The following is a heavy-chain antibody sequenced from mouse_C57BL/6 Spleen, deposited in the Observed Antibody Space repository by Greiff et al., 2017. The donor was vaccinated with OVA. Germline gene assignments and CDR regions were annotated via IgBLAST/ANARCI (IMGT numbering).Heavy chain of an antibody. CDR3: ARRRDFDY. Sequence: QVQLQQPGAELVKPGASVKLSCKASGYTFTSYWMQWVKQRPGQGLEWIGEIDPSDSYTNYNQKFKGKATLTVDTSSSTAYMQLSSLTSEDSAVYYGARRRDFDYWGQGTTLTVSS. J-gene: IGHJ2*01. CDR1: GYTFTSYW. CDR2: IDPSDSYT. V-gene: IGHV1-50*01.